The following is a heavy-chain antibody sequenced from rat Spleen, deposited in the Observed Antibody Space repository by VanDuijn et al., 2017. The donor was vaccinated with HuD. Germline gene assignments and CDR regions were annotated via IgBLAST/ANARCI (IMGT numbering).Heavy chain of an antibody. CDR1: GFTFSDYY. CDR2: ILYEGSRT. V-gene: IGHV5S10*01. J-gene: IGHJ4*01. Sequence: EVQLVESDGGFVQPGRSLKLSCAASGFTFSDYYMAWVRQAPTKGLEWVATILYEGSRTYYRDSVKGRITISRDNAKSTLYLQMDSLRSEDTATYYWATQGGFRYYYVMDAWGQGASVTVSS. CDR3: ATQGGFRYYYVMDA. D-gene: IGHD1-11*01.